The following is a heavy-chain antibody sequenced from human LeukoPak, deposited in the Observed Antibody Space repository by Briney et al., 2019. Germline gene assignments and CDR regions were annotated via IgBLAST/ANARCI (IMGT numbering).Heavy chain of an antibody. CDR2: MNPNSGNT. V-gene: IGHV1-8*01. D-gene: IGHD3-3*01. Sequence: ASVKVSCKASGYTFTSYDINWVRQATGQGLEWMGWMNPNSGNTGYAQKFQGRVTMTRNTSISTAYMELSSLRSEDTAVYYCARGIYASYDFWSGYYTGRTTANWFDPWGQGTLVTVSS. CDR1: GYTFTSYD. J-gene: IGHJ5*02. CDR3: ARGIYASYDFWSGYYTGRTTANWFDP.